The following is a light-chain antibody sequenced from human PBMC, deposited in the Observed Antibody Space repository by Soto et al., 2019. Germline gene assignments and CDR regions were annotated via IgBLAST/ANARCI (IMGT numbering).Light chain of an antibody. Sequence: QSALTQPASVSGSPGQSITISCTGTSSDVGGYKFVSWYQQHPGKAPKRMMYEVSNRPSGVSNRFSGSKSGNTASLTISGLQAEDEADYYCSSYTTSSTRLFGGGTKLTVL. J-gene: IGLJ3*02. CDR1: SSDVGGYKF. V-gene: IGLV2-14*01. CDR3: SSYTTSSTRL. CDR2: EVS.